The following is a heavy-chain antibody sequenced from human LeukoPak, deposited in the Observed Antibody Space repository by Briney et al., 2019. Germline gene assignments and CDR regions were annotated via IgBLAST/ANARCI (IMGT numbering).Heavy chain of an antibody. Sequence: GGSLRLSCAASGFTFSSYSMNWVRQAPGKGPEWVSSISSTSSYIYYADSVKGRFTISRDNAKSSLFLQMNSLRAEDTAVYYCARPYCSSASCYGVDVWGKGTTVTVSS. CDR2: ISSTSSYI. CDR1: GFTFSSYS. CDR3: ARPYCSSASCYGVDV. V-gene: IGHV3-21*01. D-gene: IGHD2-2*01. J-gene: IGHJ6*04.